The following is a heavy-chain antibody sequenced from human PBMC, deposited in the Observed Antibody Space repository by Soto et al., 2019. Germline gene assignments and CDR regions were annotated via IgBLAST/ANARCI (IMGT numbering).Heavy chain of an antibody. J-gene: IGHJ5*02. Sequence: QAVGSLRLSCAASGFTFSTFAMSWVRQAPGKGLEWVSAISASGGSTYYADSVKGRFTISRDNSNNTLYLQMNSLRVEDTAVYYCAKDPRVSFDPWGQGTLVTVSS. CDR3: AKDPRVSFDP. CDR2: ISASGGST. CDR1: GFTFSTFA. V-gene: IGHV3-23*01.